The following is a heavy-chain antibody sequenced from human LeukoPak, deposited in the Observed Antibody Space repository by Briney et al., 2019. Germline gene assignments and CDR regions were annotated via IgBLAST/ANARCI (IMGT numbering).Heavy chain of an antibody. J-gene: IGHJ6*02. Sequence: GGTLRLSCAASGFTFDDYAMHWVRQAPGKGLEWVSLISGDCGSTYYAGSVKGRFTISRDNSKNSLYLQMSSLRTGDTALYYCAKDGPDGYSYCYYYYGMDVWGQGATVTVSS. D-gene: IGHD5-18*01. CDR2: ISGDCGST. CDR3: AKDGPDGYSYCYYYYGMDV. V-gene: IGHV3-43*02. CDR1: GFTFDDYA.